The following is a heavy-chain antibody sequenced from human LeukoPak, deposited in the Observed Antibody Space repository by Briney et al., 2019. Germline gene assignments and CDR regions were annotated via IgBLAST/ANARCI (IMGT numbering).Heavy chain of an antibody. CDR3: ARAENYYDSSGYLFDY. CDR1: GRSISSSSYY. CDR2: IYYSGST. J-gene: IGHJ4*02. Sequence: SETLTLTCTVSGRSISSSSYYWVWSRQPPGKGLDWIGSIYYSGSTNYNASLKSRVTISVETSKNQLSLKLSSVTAADTAVYYCARAENYYDSSGYLFDYWGQGTLVTVSS. V-gene: IGHV4-39*07. D-gene: IGHD3-22*01.